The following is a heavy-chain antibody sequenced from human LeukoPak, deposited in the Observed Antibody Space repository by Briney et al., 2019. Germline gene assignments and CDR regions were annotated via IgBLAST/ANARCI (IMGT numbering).Heavy chain of an antibody. D-gene: IGHD6-19*01. V-gene: IGHV3-11*01. CDR2: ISSSGSTI. J-gene: IGHJ3*02. CDR1: GFTFSDYY. CDR3: ARAPPRAGTEGYAFDI. Sequence: KPGGSLRLSCAASGFTFSDYYMSWIRPAPGEGLEWVSYISSSGSTIYYADSVKGRFTISRDNAKISLYLQMNSLRAEDTAVYYCARAPPRAGTEGYAFDICGQGTMVTVSS.